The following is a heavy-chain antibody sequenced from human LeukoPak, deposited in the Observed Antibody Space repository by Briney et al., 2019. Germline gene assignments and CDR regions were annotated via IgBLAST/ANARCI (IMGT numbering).Heavy chain of an antibody. V-gene: IGHV1-18*01. J-gene: IGHJ4*02. Sequence: ASVKVSCKASGYTFTSYGISWVRQAPGQGLEWMGWISAYNGNTNYAQKLQGRVTMTTDTSTSTAYMELRSLRSDDTAVYYCARDKLSSSWYGQFDYWRRGTLVSVSS. CDR1: GYTFTSYG. CDR2: ISAYNGNT. D-gene: IGHD6-13*01. CDR3: ARDKLSSSWYGQFDY.